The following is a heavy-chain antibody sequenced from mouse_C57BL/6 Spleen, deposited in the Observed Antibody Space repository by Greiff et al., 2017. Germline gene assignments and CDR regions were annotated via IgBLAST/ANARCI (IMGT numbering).Heavy chain of an antibody. V-gene: IGHV5-4*01. Sequence: DVMLVESGGGLVKPGGSLKLSCAASGFTFSSYAMSWVRQTPEKRLEWVATISDGGSYTYYPDNVKGRFTISRDNAKNNLYLQMSHLKSEDTAMYYCAREEVLFGYWGQGTTLTVSS. CDR3: AREEVLFGY. CDR1: GFTFSSYA. CDR2: ISDGGSYT. J-gene: IGHJ2*01.